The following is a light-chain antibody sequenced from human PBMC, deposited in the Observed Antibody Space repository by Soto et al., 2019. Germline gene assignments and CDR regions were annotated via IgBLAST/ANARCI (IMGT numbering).Light chain of an antibody. CDR1: QSVSSSY. V-gene: IGKV3D-7*01. J-gene: IGKJ3*01. CDR2: AAS. CDR3: QQYDNRPFT. Sequence: EVVLTQSPATLSVSPGDRATLSCRASQSVSSSYLAWYQQKPGKAPKLLIYAASSLQSGVPSRFSGSGSGTDFTFTISSLQPEDNATYYCQQYDNRPFTFGPGTKVDT.